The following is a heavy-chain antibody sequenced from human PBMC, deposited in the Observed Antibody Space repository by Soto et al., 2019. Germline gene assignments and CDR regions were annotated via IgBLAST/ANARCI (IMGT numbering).Heavy chain of an antibody. V-gene: IGHV4-59*08. J-gene: IGHJ4*02. CDR3: ARHRRTTVAKFYFDN. D-gene: IGHD4-4*01. Sequence: QVQLQESGPGLVKPSETLSLTCTVSGGSINSYCWSWIRQPPGKGLEWIAYIFDSGNANYNPSLKIRATISVNTSKNQFRLKLTSVTAADTAVYYCARHRRTTVAKFYFDNWGQGALVTVSS. CDR1: GGSINSYC. CDR2: IFDSGNA.